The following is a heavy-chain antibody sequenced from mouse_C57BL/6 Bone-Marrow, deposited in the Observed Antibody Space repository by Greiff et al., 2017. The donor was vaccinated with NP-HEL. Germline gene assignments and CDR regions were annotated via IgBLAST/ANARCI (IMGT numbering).Heavy chain of an antibody. Sequence: QVQLQQPGAELVKPGASVKMSCKASGYTFTSYWITWVKQRPGQGLEWIGDIYPGSGSTNYNEKFKSKATLTVDTSSSTAYMQLSSLTSEDSAVYYCGGYGSSYEDPYYYAMDYWGQGTSVTVSS. J-gene: IGHJ4*01. CDR2: IYPGSGST. CDR3: GGYGSSYEDPYYYAMDY. V-gene: IGHV1-55*01. D-gene: IGHD1-1*01. CDR1: GYTFTSYW.